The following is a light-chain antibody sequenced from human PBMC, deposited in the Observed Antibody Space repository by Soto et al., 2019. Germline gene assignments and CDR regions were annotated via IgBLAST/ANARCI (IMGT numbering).Light chain of an antibody. CDR3: LQHNSFPRA. CDR2: SAS. Sequence: DIQMTQSPSSLSASVGDRVTITCRASQAIGNDLGWYQQKPGKAPNRLIYSASRLQSGVPSRFSGSGSGTEFTLTISGLQPEDLAAYYCLQHNSFPRAFGAGTKVDIK. CDR1: QAIGND. J-gene: IGKJ4*01. V-gene: IGKV1-17*01.